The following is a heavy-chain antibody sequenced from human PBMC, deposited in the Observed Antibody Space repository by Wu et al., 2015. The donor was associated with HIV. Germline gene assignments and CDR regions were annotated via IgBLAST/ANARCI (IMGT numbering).Heavy chain of an antibody. CDR2: IMTSNGNT. D-gene: IGHD2-2*01. CDR3: GRVAGCSFTWCYWRMDV. V-gene: IGHV1-18*01. J-gene: IGHJ6*02. Sequence: QVQLVQSGAEVRKPGSSVKVSCKASGTNFRTYAVNWVRQAPGQGLEWMGWIMTSNGNTKYAQKFQGRVTMTTDTSTSTAYMELRSLRFDDTAVYYCGRVAGCSFTWCYWRMDVWGQGTTVIVSS. CDR1: GTNFRTYA.